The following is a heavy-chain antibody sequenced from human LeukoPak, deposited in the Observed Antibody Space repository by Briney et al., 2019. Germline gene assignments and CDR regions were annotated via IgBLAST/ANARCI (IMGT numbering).Heavy chain of an antibody. CDR1: GGTFSSYA. J-gene: IGHJ5*02. Sequence: ASVKVSCKASGGTFSSYAISWVRQAPGQGLEWMGGNIPIFGTANYAQKFQGRVTITADESTSTAYMELSSLRSEDTAVYYCASGYYDSSGSTNWFDPWGQGTLVTVSS. CDR3: ASGYYDSSGSTNWFDP. CDR2: NIPIFGTA. V-gene: IGHV1-69*13. D-gene: IGHD3-22*01.